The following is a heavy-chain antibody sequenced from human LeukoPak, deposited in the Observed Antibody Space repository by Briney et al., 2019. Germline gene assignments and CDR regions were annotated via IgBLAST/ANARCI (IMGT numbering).Heavy chain of an antibody. J-gene: IGHJ5*02. CDR3: ARQLTKGNWFDP. V-gene: IGHV4-59*08. Sequence: SETLSLTCTVSGGSISNYYWSWVRQPPGKGLEWIGCIYYIGSTNYNPSLKSRVTISPDTSKNQFSLELSSVTAADTAVYYCARQLTKGNWFDPWGQGTLVTVSS. CDR2: IYYIGST. D-gene: IGHD3-10*01. CDR1: GGSISNYY.